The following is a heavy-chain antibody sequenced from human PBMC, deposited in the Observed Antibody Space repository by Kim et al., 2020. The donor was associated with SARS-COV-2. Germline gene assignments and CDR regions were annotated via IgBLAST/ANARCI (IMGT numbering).Heavy chain of an antibody. CDR3: ARRGDRNSAVAFYQ. Sequence: GGSLRLSCAASGFTISRHWMNWVRQAPGKGLEWVANIKKDGCEKYYVNSVKGRFAISRENAKNSVSLQLNNLRAEDTGVYNCARRGDRNSAVAFYQWGQ. CDR2: IKKDGCEK. D-gene: IGHD2-2*01. J-gene: IGHJ1*01. V-gene: IGHV3-7*01. CDR1: GFTISRHW.